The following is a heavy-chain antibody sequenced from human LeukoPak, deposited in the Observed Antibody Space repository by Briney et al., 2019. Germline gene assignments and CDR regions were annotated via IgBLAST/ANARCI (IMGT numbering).Heavy chain of an antibody. CDR2: MNPNWGYT. Sequence: AAVKVSCKASGYAFTSLDINWVRQAPGQGLEWMGWMNPNWGYTGYAQKFQARVTMTRDTSIETAYLELSSLRSDDPAEYYCERGITQGFDHWGQGTLVTVSP. J-gene: IGHJ4*02. V-gene: IGHV1-8*01. CDR3: ERGITQGFDH. D-gene: IGHD1-20*01. CDR1: GYAFTSLD.